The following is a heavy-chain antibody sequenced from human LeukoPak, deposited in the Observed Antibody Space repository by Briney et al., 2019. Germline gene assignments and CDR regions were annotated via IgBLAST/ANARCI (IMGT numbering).Heavy chain of an antibody. V-gene: IGHV4-34*01. Sequence: SETLSLTCAVYGGSFSGYYWSWIRQPPGKGLEWIGEINHSGSTNYNPSLKSRVTISVDTSKNQFSLKLSSVTAADTAVYYCARRQYNWKGLGAFDIWGQGTMVTVSS. CDR1: GGSFSGYY. CDR3: ARRQYNWKGLGAFDI. D-gene: IGHD1-1*01. CDR2: INHSGST. J-gene: IGHJ3*02.